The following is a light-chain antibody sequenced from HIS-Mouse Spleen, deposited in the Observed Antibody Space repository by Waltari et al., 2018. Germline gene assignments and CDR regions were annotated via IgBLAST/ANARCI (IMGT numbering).Light chain of an antibody. CDR2: KAS. V-gene: IGKV1-5*03. J-gene: IGKJ1*01. CDR1: QSISSW. CDR3: QQYNSYSRT. Sequence: DIQMTQSPSTLSASVGDRVTITCRASQSISSWLAWYQQKQGKDPKLLIYKASSLESGVPSRFSGSGSGTEFTLTISSLQPDDFATYYCQQYNSYSRTFGQGTKVEIK.